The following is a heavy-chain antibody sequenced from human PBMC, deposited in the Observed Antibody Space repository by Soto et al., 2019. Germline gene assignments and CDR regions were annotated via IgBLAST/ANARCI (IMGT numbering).Heavy chain of an antibody. CDR1: GFTVSSNY. CDR2: IYSAGNT. J-gene: IGHJ6*02. Sequence: PGGSLRLSCSASGFTVSSNYMSGVRQAPGKGLEWISIIYSAGNTYYADSVKGRFTISRDNSKNTLYLQMNSLGAEDTAVYYCARDFVVGGPTINYYYGMDVWGQGTTVTVS. D-gene: IGHD1-26*01. V-gene: IGHV3-66*01. CDR3: ARDFVVGGPTINYYYGMDV.